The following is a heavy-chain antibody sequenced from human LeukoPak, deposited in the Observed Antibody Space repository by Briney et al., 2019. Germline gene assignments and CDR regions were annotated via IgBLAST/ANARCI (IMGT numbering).Heavy chain of an antibody. D-gene: IGHD2-2*01. J-gene: IGHJ4*02. CDR1: GFTFSSYE. CDR3: ARDHCTSTSCYFAY. Sequence: PGGSLRLSCVASGFTFSSYEMNWVHQAPGKGLEWLSYISSSGSTIYNADSVKGRFTISRDNVKNSLYLQMNSPRAEDTAVYYCARDHCTSTSCYFAYWGQGTLVTVSS. V-gene: IGHV3-48*03. CDR2: ISSSGSTI.